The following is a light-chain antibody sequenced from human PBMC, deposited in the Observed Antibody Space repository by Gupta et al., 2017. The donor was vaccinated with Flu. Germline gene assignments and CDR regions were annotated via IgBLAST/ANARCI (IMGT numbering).Light chain of an antibody. Sequence: DVMTQHPPSPPATLGQPASISCSSSQSLVYKNGITYLNWFQQRPGQSPMRLIYEVSSRDSVVPDIFSGSGSGTDFTLNISRVEADYVVFYYCKRGTCPWTFGQGTKVEI. CDR2: EVS. CDR3: KRGTCPWT. V-gene: IGKV2-30*01. CDR1: QSLVYKNGITY. J-gene: IGKJ2*02.